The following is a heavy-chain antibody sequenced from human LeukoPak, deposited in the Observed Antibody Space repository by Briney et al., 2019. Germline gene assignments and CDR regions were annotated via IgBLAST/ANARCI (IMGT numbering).Heavy chain of an antibody. J-gene: IGHJ4*02. CDR3: AKAPRVVTARAFDY. Sequence: PGRSLRLSCAASGFTLSSYGMHWVRQAPGKGLEWVAVIWYDGSNKYYADSVKGRFTISRDNSKNTLYLQMNSLRAEDTAVYYCAKAPRVVTARAFDYWGQGTLVTVSS. V-gene: IGHV3-33*06. CDR1: GFTLSSYG. CDR2: IWYDGSNK. D-gene: IGHD2-21*02.